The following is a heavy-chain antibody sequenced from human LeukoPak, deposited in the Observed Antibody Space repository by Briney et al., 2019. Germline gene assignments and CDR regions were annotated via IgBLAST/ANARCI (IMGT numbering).Heavy chain of an antibody. Sequence: GGSLRLSCVTSGFTFSSYGMHWVRQVPGKGLEWVAVISYDAKSNYHVDSVKGRFTISRDNSKNTLYLQMNSLRAEDTAVYYCARRAGDYSHPYDYWGQGILVTVSS. CDR1: GFTFSSYG. CDR3: ARRAGDYSHPYDY. CDR2: ISYDAKSN. D-gene: IGHD3-22*01. V-gene: IGHV3-30*03. J-gene: IGHJ4*02.